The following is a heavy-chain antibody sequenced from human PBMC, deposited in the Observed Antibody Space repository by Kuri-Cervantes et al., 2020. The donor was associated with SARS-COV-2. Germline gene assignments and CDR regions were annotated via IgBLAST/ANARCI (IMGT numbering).Heavy chain of an antibody. Sequence: GESLKTSCAASGFTFSNYWMHWVPQAPGKGLVLVSRINSDGCSTSYADSVKGRFTISRDNAKNTLSPQMNSLSAEDTAVYYCASLSNLEWLPPWGQGTLVTVSS. CDR2: INSDGCST. V-gene: IGHV3-74*01. D-gene: IGHD3-3*01. J-gene: IGHJ5*02. CDR3: ASLSNLEWLPP. CDR1: GFTFSNYW.